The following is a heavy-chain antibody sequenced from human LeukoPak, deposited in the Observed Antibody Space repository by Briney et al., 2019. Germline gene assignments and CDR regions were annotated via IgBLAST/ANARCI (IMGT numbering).Heavy chain of an antibody. D-gene: IGHD2-2*03. CDR1: GGSISSSDSY. CDR2: IYYSGTT. Sequence: SETLSLTCTVSGGSISSSDSYWGWIRQPPGKGLEWIGNIYYSGTTYYNPSLKSRVTISVDTSKNQFSLKLSSVTAADTAVYYCAREGGGYSRNNWFDPWGQGTLVTVSS. V-gene: IGHV4-39*07. J-gene: IGHJ5*02. CDR3: AREGGGYSRNNWFDP.